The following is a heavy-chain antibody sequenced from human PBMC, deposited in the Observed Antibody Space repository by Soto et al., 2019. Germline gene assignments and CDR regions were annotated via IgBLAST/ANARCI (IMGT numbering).Heavy chain of an antibody. CDR1: GFSFSEYA. D-gene: IGHD2-15*01. J-gene: IGHJ4*02. V-gene: IGHV3-30-3*01. Sequence: PGGSLRLSCAGSGFSFSEYAMHWVRQAPGKGLDWVAVVSYEGSKQYYADSVRGRFTISRDNSKNELYLQMDSLRPEDTAVYYCASRGYNNFNYWGQGTPVTVS. CDR3: ASRGYNNFNY. CDR2: VSYEGSKQ.